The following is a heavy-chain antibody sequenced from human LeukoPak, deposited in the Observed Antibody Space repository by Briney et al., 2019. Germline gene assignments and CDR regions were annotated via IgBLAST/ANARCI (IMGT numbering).Heavy chain of an antibody. CDR1: GFTFSCYA. V-gene: IGHV3-23*01. D-gene: IGHD3-10*01. Sequence: PGGSLRLSCAASGFTFSCYAMSWVRQAPGKGLEWVSAISAGGGSTYYTDSVKGRFTISRDKSKNTLFLQMNSLRAEDTAVYYCAKDFSAPLSTRYYIMDVWGQGTTVTVSS. J-gene: IGHJ6*02. CDR3: AKDFSAPLSTRYYIMDV. CDR2: ISAGGGST.